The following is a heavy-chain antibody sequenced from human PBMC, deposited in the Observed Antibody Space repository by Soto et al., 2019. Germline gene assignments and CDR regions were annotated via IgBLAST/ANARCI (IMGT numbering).Heavy chain of an antibody. Sequence: EVPLVESGGGLVQPGGSLRLSCAASGFTFSDHYMDWVRQAPGKGLEWVGRTRNKANSYTTEYAASVKGRFTISRDDSKNSLYLQMNSLKTEDTAVYYCARGGDGAWFDPWGQGTLVTVSS. V-gene: IGHV3-72*01. CDR3: ARGGDGAWFDP. D-gene: IGHD3-16*01. J-gene: IGHJ5*02. CDR2: TRNKANSYTT. CDR1: GFTFSDHY.